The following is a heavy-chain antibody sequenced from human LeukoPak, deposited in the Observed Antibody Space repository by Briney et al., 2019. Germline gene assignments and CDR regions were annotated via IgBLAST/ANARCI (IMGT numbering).Heavy chain of an antibody. D-gene: IGHD1-26*01. J-gene: IGHJ4*02. V-gene: IGHV3-33*01. CDR3: ARARSSGSYYSYFDY. CDR2: IWYDGSNK. CDR1: GFTFSSYG. Sequence: PGGSLRLSCAASGFTFSSYGMHWVRQAPGKGLEWVAVIWYDGSNKYYADSVKGRFTISRDNSKNTLYLQMNSLRAEDTAVYYCARARSSGSYYSYFDYWGQGTLVTVS.